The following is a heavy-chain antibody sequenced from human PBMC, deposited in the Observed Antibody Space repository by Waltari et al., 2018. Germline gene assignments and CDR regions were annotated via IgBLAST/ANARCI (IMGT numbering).Heavy chain of an antibody. CDR1: GGPITSGGYS. Sequence: QVQLQESGPGLVKPSQTLSLTCNVSGGPITSGGYSWSWIRQHPGKGLEWIGYIYHSGNTYYNPSLKSRVTISIDRSKNQFSLKLSSVTAADTAVYYCARGDRGFDYWGQGTLVTVSS. CDR3: ARGDRGFDY. CDR2: IYHSGNT. J-gene: IGHJ4*02. V-gene: IGHV4-30-2*01.